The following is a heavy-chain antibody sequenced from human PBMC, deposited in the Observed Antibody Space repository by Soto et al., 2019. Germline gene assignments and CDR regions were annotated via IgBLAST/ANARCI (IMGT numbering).Heavy chain of an antibody. CDR3: ARGSCSRTSCYTSYYHVMDS. CDR2: ISPIFGTA. CDR1: GCTLISYS. D-gene: IGHD2-2*02. J-gene: IGHJ6*02. V-gene: IGHV1-69*13. Sequence: SENDACMSSGCTLISYSITSLRQAPGQGLEGMGWISPIFGTANYAQKFQVRVTITEDESTSTAYMELSSLRSEDTDVYYCARGSCSRTSCYTSYYHVMDSWGQGTTVTGSS.